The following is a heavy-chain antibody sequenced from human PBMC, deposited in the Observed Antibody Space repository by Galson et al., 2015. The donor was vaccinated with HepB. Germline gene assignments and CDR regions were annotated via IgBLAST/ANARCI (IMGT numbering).Heavy chain of an antibody. CDR2: ITSSGGNS. CDR1: RFSFTRYA. J-gene: IGHJ4*02. V-gene: IGHV3-23*01. D-gene: IGHD2-15*01. Sequence: SLRLSCAASRFSFTRYAMTWVRQAPGKGLEWVSSITSSGGNSYYTDSVKGRFTVSRDNSKNTLLLQLNSLRAEDTAMYFCAKDGIMVANNPYHFHYWGQGALVTASS. CDR3: AKDGIMVANNPYHFHY.